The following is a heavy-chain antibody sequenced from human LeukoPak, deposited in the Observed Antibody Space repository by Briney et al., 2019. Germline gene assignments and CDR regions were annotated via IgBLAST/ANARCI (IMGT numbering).Heavy chain of an antibody. CDR1: GFTFSSFS. V-gene: IGHV3-48*01. J-gene: IGHJ4*02. Sequence: GGSLRLSCAASGFTFSSFSMNWVRQAPGKGLEWVSYIYSGGSPIYYADSVKGRFTVSRDDAKNLVYLQMNSLRTEDTAVYYCARSAGKPPGHINWGQGTLVTVSS. CDR2: IYSGGSPI. CDR3: ARSAGKPPGHIN. D-gene: IGHD6-13*01.